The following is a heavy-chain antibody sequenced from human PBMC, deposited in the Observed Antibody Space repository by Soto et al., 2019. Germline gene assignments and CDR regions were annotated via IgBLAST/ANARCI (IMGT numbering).Heavy chain of an antibody. CDR3: LSGWPVI. CDR1: GFTFSSAK. CDR2: ITSVGTTM. Sequence: EVQVVESGGDLVQPGGSLRLSCAASGFTFSSAKMHWVRQAPGKGLEWGSSITSVGTTMYYADSVKGRFTISRDDALNSLYLQMNILRVEDTAVYYCLSGWPVIWGQGTLVTVSS. J-gene: IGHJ4*02. V-gene: IGHV3-48*01.